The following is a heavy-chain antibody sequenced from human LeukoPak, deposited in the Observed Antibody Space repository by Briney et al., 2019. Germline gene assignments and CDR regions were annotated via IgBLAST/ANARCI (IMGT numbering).Heavy chain of an antibody. J-gene: IGHJ4*02. CDR1: GYTFTSYG. CDR3: ARGPEPGIAVAGPFFDY. V-gene: IGHV1-18*01. D-gene: IGHD6-19*01. Sequence: ASVKVSCKASGYTFTSYGISWVRQAPGQGLEWMGWISAYNGNTNYAQKLQGRVTMTTDTSTSTAYMELRSLRSDDTAVYYCARGPEPGIAVAGPFFDYWGQGTLVTVSS. CDR2: ISAYNGNT.